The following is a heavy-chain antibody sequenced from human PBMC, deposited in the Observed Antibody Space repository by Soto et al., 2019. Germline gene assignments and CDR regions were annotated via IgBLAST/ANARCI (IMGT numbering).Heavy chain of an antibody. CDR1: GFTFSSYG. V-gene: IGHV3-30*18. D-gene: IGHD6-13*01. CDR2: ISYDGSNK. Sequence: QVQLVESGGGVGQPGRSLRLSCAASGFTFSSYGMHWVRQAPGKGLEWVAVISYDGSNKYYADSVKGRFTISRDNSKNTLYLQMNSLRAEDTAVYYCAKDGGGGQHIAAAGTYVWYYFDYWGQGTLVTVSS. CDR3: AKDGGGGQHIAAAGTYVWYYFDY. J-gene: IGHJ4*02.